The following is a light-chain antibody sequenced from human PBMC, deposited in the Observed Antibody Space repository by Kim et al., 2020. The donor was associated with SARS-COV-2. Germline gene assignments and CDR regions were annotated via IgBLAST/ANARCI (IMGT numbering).Light chain of an antibody. V-gene: IGKV1-5*03. CDR3: QQYNSYLYT. CDR1: QSISSW. Sequence: DIKMTQSPSTLSASVGDRVTITCRASQSISSWLAWYQQKPGKAPKLLIYKASNLESGVPSRFSGSGSGTEFTLTISSLQPDDFATYFCQQYNSYLYTFGQGTKLEI. J-gene: IGKJ2*01. CDR2: KAS.